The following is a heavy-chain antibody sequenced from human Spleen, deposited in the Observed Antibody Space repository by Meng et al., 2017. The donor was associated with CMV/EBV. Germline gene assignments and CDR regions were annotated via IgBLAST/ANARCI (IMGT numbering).Heavy chain of an antibody. V-gene: IGHV4-4*02. CDR3: ARGSESTGWYGAY. CDR2: IFHSGSA. CDR1: GGSISSTNW. D-gene: IGHD6-19*01. J-gene: IGHJ4*02. Sequence: AVPGGSISSTNWGSWVRQPPGKGLEWIGEIFHSGSANYNPSLKSRVTISVDKSKNQFSLKLSSVTAADTAIYYCARGSESTGWYGAYWGQGTLVTVSS.